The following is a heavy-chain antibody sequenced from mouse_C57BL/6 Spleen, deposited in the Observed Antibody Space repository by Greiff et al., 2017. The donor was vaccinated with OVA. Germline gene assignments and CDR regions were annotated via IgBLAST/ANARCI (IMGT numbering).Heavy chain of an antibody. Sequence: DVMLVESGGGLVKPGGSLKLSCAASGFTFSSYAMSWVRQTPEKRLEWVATISDGGSYTYYPDNVKGRFTISRDNAKNNLYLQMSHLKSEDTAMYYCARLSNYHFDYWGQGTTLTVSS. CDR3: ARLSNYHFDY. CDR2: ISDGGSYT. V-gene: IGHV5-4*03. D-gene: IGHD2-5*01. CDR1: GFTFSSYA. J-gene: IGHJ2*01.